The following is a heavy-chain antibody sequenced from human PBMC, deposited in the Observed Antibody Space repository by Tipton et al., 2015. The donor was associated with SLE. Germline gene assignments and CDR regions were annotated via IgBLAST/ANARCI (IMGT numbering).Heavy chain of an antibody. Sequence: QLVQSGAEVKKPGASVKVSCKASGYTFTSYGISWVRQAPGQGLEWMGGIIPIFGTANYAQKFQGRVTITADESTSTAYMELSSLRSEDTAIYYCARDLGPGSYSSSWTDAFDLWGPGTMVTVSS. D-gene: IGHD6-13*01. CDR3: ARDLGPGSYSSSWTDAFDL. CDR1: GYTFTSYG. CDR2: IIPIFGTA. V-gene: IGHV1-69*13. J-gene: IGHJ3*01.